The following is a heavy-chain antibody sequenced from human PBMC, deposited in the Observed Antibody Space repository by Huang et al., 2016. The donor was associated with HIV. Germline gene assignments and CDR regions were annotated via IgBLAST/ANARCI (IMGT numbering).Heavy chain of an antibody. J-gene: IGHJ5*02. CDR2: ILYDGRSG. V-gene: IGHV3-30*18. CDR3: AKESRWFSDLDT. D-gene: IGHD2-15*01. Sequence: GVVQPGGSLRLSCAASGFTFSNFGMHWVRQAPGKGLEWVAVILYDGRSGRYSESVKGRFTISRDNPMNTLDLQMNSLRADDTAVYYCAKESRWFSDLDTWGQGTLVTVSS. CDR1: GFTFSNFG.